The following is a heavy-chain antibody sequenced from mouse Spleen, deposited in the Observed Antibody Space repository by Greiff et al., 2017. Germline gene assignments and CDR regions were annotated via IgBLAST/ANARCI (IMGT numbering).Heavy chain of an antibody. CDR2: INTGSGYT. CDR3: AISGDYVGMDY. CDR1: GFTFTSYW. V-gene: IGHV1-7*01. Sequence: VHLVESGAELVKPGASVKLSCKASGFTFTSYWMHWVKQRPGQGLEWIGKINTGSGYTKYNQKFKDKATFTADKSSSTAYMQLSSLTYEDSAVYYVAISGDYVGMDYLGQGTSGTGSS. D-gene: IGHD2-4*01. J-gene: IGHJ4*01.